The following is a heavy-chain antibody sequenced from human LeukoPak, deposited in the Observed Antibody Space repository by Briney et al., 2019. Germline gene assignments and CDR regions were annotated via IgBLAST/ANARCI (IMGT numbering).Heavy chain of an antibody. CDR2: ISRSGSTI. J-gene: IGHJ3*02. CDR3: ARAPYGTDAFDI. V-gene: IGHV3-11*04. CDR1: VFTFSDYY. Sequence: GSLRLSCSASVFTFSDYYMSWIRQAPGKGVEGVSYISRSGSTIYYADSVEGRFTIFRDNAKNYLYQQTNSPRAEDTAVYYCARAPYGTDAFDIWGQGTMVTVSS. D-gene: IGHD1-1*01.